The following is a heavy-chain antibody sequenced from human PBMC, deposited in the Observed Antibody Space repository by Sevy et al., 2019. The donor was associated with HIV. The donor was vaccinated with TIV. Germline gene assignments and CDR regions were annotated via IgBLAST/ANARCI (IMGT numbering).Heavy chain of an antibody. Sequence: GGSLRLSCAASGFTFSSYGMHWVRQAPGKGLEWVAVIWYDGSNKYYADSVKGRFTISRDNSKNTLYLQMNSLRAEDTAVYYCARDPRDIGYYYGMDVWGQWTTVTVSS. CDR1: GFTFSSYG. J-gene: IGHJ6*02. CDR3: ARDPRDIGYYYGMDV. CDR2: IWYDGSNK. D-gene: IGHD5-12*01. V-gene: IGHV3-33*01.